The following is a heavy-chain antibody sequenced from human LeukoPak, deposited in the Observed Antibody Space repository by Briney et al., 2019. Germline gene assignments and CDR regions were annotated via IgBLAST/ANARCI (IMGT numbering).Heavy chain of an antibody. J-gene: IGHJ4*02. D-gene: IGHD1-26*01. CDR1: GYTFSGYY. CDR2: INFNSGDT. Sequence: GVSVKVSCKASGYTFSGYYIHWVRQAPGQGLEWMGWINFNSGDTNYAQKFQGRVTVTRDTSISTTYMELSSLRADDTAIYHCVRERGATVDYWGQGTLVTVSS. CDR3: VRERGATVDY. V-gene: IGHV1-2*02.